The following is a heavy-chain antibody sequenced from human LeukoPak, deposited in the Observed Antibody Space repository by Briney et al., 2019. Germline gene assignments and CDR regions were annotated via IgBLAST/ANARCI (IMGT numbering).Heavy chain of an antibody. V-gene: IGHV4-30-2*01. Sequence: SETLSLTCTVSGGSISSSSYYWSWIRQPPGKGLEWIGYIYHSGSTYYNPSLKSRVTISVDRSKNQFSLKLSSVTAADTAVYYCARDVSYYDYYYYYMDVWGKGTTVTVSS. CDR1: GGSISSSSYY. CDR3: ARDVSYYDYYYYYMDV. CDR2: IYHSGST. J-gene: IGHJ6*03. D-gene: IGHD1-26*01.